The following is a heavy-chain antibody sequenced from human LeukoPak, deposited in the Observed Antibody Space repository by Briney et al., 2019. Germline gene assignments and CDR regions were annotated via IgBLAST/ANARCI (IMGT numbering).Heavy chain of an antibody. D-gene: IGHD3-22*01. CDR3: ARDRAPYYYDSSGYDY. V-gene: IGHV3-21*01. J-gene: IGHJ4*02. Sequence: GWSLRLSCAASGFTFSSYSMNWVRQAPGKGLECVSSISSSSSYIYYADSVKGRFTISRDNAKNSLYLQMNSLRAEDTAVYYCARDRAPYYYDSSGYDYWGQGTLVTVSS. CDR1: GFTFSSYS. CDR2: ISSSSSYI.